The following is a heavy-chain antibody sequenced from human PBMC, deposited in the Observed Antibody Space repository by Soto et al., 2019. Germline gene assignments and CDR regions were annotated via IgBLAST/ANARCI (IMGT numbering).Heavy chain of an antibody. Sequence: EVQLLESGGGLVQPGGSLRLSCAASGFSFSSYAMSWLRQAPGKGLEWVSTISGSDGKTFYADSVKGRFSISRDTSDNMLYLHMNSLREDDTAVYYCERWSYLDYWGQGARVTVSS. CDR3: ERWSYLDY. D-gene: IGHD2-15*01. V-gene: IGHV3-23*01. J-gene: IGHJ4*02. CDR1: GFSFSSYA. CDR2: ISGSDGKT.